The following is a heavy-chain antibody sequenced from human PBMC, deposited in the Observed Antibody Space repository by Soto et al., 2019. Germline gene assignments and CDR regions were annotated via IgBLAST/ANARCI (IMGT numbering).Heavy chain of an antibody. J-gene: IGHJ4*02. Sequence: PSETLSLTCAVYGGSFSGYYWSWIRQPPGKGLEWIGYIYDSGSTNYNPSLKGRVTISVDTSKNQFSLKLTSVTAADTAVYYCAAPPRYWGQGTLVTVSS. CDR1: GGSFSGYY. CDR2: IYDSGST. CDR3: AAPPRY. D-gene: IGHD6-6*01. V-gene: IGHV4-59*01.